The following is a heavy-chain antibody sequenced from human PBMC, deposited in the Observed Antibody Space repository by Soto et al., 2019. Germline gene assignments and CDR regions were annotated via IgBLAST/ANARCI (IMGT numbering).Heavy chain of an antibody. CDR3: ARDGNYYDSSGSFDY. V-gene: IGHV3-33*08. CDR2: IWYDGSNK. J-gene: IGHJ4*02. D-gene: IGHD3-22*01. CDR1: GFTIISYG. Sequence: GGSLRLSCAASGFTIISYGMHWVRQDPGKGLEWVAVIWYDGSNKYYADSVKGRFTISRDNSKNTLYLQMNSLRAEDTAVYYCARDGNYYDSSGSFDYWGQGTLGTVSS.